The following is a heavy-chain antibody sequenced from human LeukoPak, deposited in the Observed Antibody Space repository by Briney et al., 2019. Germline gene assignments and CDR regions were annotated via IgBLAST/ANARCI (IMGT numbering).Heavy chain of an antibody. CDR1: GYTFTGYY. CDR3: ARERVVVVVANFDY. Sequence: ASVKVSCKASGYTFTGYYMHWVRQAPGQGLEWMGWINPNSGGTNYAQKFQGRVTMTRDTSISTAYMELSRLRSDDTAVYYCARERVVVVVANFDYWGQGTLVTVSS. J-gene: IGHJ4*02. V-gene: IGHV1-2*02. D-gene: IGHD2-15*01. CDR2: INPNSGGT.